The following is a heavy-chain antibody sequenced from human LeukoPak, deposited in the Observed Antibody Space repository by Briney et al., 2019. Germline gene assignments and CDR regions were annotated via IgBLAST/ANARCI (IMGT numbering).Heavy chain of an antibody. Sequence: PSETLSLTCTVSGGSITSYYWSWIRQPPGKGLEWIGYIYDRGSTNYNPSLKSRVTISADTSKNQFSLKLSSVTAADTAVYYCAREGGGYDSGGDAFDIWGQGTMVTVSS. CDR3: AREGGGYDSGGDAFDI. D-gene: IGHD3-22*01. V-gene: IGHV4-59*01. J-gene: IGHJ3*02. CDR2: IYDRGST. CDR1: GGSITSYY.